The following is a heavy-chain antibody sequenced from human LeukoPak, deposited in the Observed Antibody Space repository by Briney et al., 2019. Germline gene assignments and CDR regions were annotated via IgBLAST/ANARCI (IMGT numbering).Heavy chain of an antibody. CDR2: LTPGGTI. CDR3: VRDLSASYYDF. J-gene: IGHJ4*02. D-gene: IGHD3-3*01. CDR1: GFTFGSYT. V-gene: IGHV3-48*03. Sequence: PGGSLRLSCAASGFTFGSYTMHWVRQAPGEGLEWVSYLTPGGTIYYGDSVRGRFTISRDNAKSSLYLQMNSLRVEDTAVYYCVRDLSASYYDFWGQGTLVTVSS.